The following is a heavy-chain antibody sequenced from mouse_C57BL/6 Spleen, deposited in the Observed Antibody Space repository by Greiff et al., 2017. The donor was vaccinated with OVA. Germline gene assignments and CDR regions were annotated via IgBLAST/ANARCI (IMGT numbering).Heavy chain of an antibody. Sequence: VQVVESGAELVKPGASVKISCKASGYAFSSYWMNWVKQRPGKGLEWIGQIYPGDGDTNYNGKFKGKATLTADKSSSTAYMQLSSLTSEDSAVYFCARGDYYGSYWYFDGWGTGTTVTVSS. V-gene: IGHV1-80*01. CDR2: IYPGDGDT. J-gene: IGHJ1*03. CDR3: ARGDYYGSYWYFDG. CDR1: GYAFSSYW. D-gene: IGHD1-1*01.